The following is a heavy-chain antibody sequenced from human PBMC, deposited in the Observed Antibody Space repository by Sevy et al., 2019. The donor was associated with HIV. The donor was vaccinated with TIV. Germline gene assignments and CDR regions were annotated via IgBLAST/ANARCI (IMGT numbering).Heavy chain of an antibody. D-gene: IGHD2-21*01. CDR1: GFTLSSYA. J-gene: IGHJ5*02. CDR2: ISISGADK. CDR3: AKAVVGTEDKNEFDP. V-gene: IGHV3-23*01. Sequence: GGSLRLSCAASGFTLSSYAMSWVRQAPGKGLEWVSSISISGADKYYADSVKGRFTISRDNSQNRLYLQMNSLRAEDTALYYCAKAVVGTEDKNEFDPWGQGTLVTVSS.